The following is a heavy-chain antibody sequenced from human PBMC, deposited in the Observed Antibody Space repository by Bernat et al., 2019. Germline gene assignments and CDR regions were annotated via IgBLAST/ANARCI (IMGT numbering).Heavy chain of an antibody. CDR2: IWYDGSNK. D-gene: IGHD6-6*01. CDR3: ARDRGQLVLYYFDY. CDR1: GFTFSSYD. J-gene: IGHJ4*02. V-gene: IGHV3-33*01. Sequence: QVQLVESGGGVVQPGRSLRLSCAASGFTFSSYDMHWVRQAPGKGLEWVAVIWYDGSNKYYADSVKGRFTISRDNSKNTLYLKMNSLRAEDTAVYYCARDRGQLVLYYFDYWGQGTLVTVSS.